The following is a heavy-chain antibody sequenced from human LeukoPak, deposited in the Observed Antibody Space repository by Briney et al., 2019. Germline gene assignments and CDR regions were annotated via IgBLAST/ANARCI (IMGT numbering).Heavy chain of an antibody. CDR3: ARGRGRYPPLEALPSLGRGVVPSYYFDY. V-gene: IGHV4-34*01. D-gene: IGHD2-15*01. CDR1: GGSFSGYY. J-gene: IGHJ4*02. Sequence: PSETLSLTCAVYGGSFSGYYWSWIRQPPGKGLEWIGEINHSGSTNYNPSLKSRVTISVDTSKNQFSLKLSSVTAADTAVYYCARGRGRYPPLEALPSLGRGVVPSYYFDYWGQGTLVTVSS. CDR2: INHSGST.